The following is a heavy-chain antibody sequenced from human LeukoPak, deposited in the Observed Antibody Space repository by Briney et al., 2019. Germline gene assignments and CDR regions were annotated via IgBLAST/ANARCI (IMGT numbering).Heavy chain of an antibody. J-gene: IGHJ4*02. CDR1: GFTFSTYS. D-gene: IGHD2-15*01. Sequence: GGSLRLSCAASGFTFSTYSMNWVRQAPGKGLEWVSSISSRSHIYYADSMKGRFTISRDNAKNSLYLQMNSLRAEDTAVYYCARDAFSDGSSYFFSYWGRGTLVTVSS. CDR3: ARDAFSDGSSYFFSY. CDR2: ISSRSHI. V-gene: IGHV3-21*01.